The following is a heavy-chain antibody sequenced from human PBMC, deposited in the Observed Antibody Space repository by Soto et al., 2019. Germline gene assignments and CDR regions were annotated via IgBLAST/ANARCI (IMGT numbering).Heavy chain of an antibody. CDR1: GFTFSSYG. CDR3: SKDGVTMVRGVIIINWFDP. CDR2: ISYDGSNK. V-gene: IGHV3-30*18. J-gene: IGHJ5*02. D-gene: IGHD3-10*01. Sequence: PGGSLRLSCAASGFTFSSYGMHWVRQAPGKGLEWVAVISYDGSNKYYADTVKGRFTISRDNSKNTLYLQMNSLRAEDKAVYYCSKDGVTMVRGVIIINWFDPWGQGTLVTAPQ.